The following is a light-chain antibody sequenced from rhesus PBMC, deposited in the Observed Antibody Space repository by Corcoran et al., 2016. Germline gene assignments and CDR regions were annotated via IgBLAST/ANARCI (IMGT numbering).Light chain of an antibody. CDR3: QHNYGNPRT. CDR2: KAS. CDR1: ENVNNY. V-gene: IGKV1-74*01. Sequence: DIQMTQSPSSLSASVGDRVTITCRASENVNNYLNWYQQKPGKATKLLIYKASTLQSGVPSRFTGSGSGTDYTFTISSLQSEDVATYYCQHNYGNPRTFGQGTKVEIK. J-gene: IGKJ1*01.